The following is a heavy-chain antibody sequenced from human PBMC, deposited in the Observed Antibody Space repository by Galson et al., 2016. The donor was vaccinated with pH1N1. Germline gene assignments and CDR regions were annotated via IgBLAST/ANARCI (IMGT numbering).Heavy chain of an antibody. J-gene: IGHJ6*02. D-gene: IGHD2-2*01. CDR2: IYSSGST. CDR3: AREYLVVGEGWEYGLDV. CDR1: GGSLSSYY. V-gene: IGHV4-4*07. Sequence: SETLSLTCTVSGGSLSSYYWSWIRQSAGKGLEWIGRIYSSGSTTYNPSLRSRVTMSVDTSRNKFSLKLTSLTAADTAVYYCAREYLVVGEGWEYGLDVWGQGTTVSVSS.